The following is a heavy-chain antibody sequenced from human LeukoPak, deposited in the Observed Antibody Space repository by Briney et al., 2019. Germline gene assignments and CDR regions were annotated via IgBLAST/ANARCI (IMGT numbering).Heavy chain of an antibody. CDR2: ISAYNGNT. CDR1: GYTFTIYG. D-gene: IGHD1-26*01. CDR3: ATRIVGAEDY. Sequence: ASVKVSCKVYGYTFTIYGNRWVRQAPGQGLEWMGWISAYNGNTNYAQKLQGRVTITTDTSTSPVYMTLRSLRSDDRAVYYCATRIVGAEDYWGQGTLVTVSS. V-gene: IGHV1-18*01. J-gene: IGHJ4*02.